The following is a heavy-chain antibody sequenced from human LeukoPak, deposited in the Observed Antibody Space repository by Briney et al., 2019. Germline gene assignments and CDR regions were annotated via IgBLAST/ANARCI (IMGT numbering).Heavy chain of an antibody. CDR2: IKEDGSEE. J-gene: IGHJ4*02. CDR3: ARTYYDFWSGADYFDY. CDR1: GFTFSTYW. V-gene: IGHV3-7*01. Sequence: GGSLRLSCAASGFTFSTYWMSWVRQAPGRGLEWVANIKEDGSEEYYVDSVKGRFAISRDNTRNSLYLQMNSLRTEDTAVYYCARTYYDFWSGADYFDYWGQGTLVTVSS. D-gene: IGHD3-3*01.